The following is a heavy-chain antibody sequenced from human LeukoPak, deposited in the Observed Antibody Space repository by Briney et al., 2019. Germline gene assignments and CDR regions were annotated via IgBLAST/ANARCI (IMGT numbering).Heavy chain of an antibody. V-gene: IGHV3-7*03. CDR3: AKVLPPAG. J-gene: IGHJ4*02. Sequence: GRPLRLSCAASGFTFSIYGMHWVRQAPGKGLEWVANIKQDGSEKYYVDSVKGRFTISRDNAKNSLYLQMNSLRAEDTAVYYCAKVLPPAGWGQGTLVTVSS. CDR1: GFTFSIYG. CDR2: IKQDGSEK.